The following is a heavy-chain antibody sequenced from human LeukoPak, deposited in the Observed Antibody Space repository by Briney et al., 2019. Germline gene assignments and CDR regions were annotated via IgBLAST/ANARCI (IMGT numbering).Heavy chain of an antibody. J-gene: IGHJ4*02. D-gene: IGHD1-26*01. V-gene: IGHV4-39*07. CDR3: ATTRGELLPFDY. CDR1: GGSISSSSYY. Sequence: SETLSLTCTVSGGSISSSSYYWGWIRQPPGKGLEWIGEIYHSGSTNYNPSLKSRVTISVDKSKNQFSLKLSSVTAADTAVYYCATTRGELLPFDYWGQGTLVTVSS. CDR2: IYHSGST.